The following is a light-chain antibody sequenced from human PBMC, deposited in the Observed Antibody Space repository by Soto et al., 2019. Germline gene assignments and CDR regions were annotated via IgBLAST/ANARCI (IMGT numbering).Light chain of an antibody. J-gene: IGLJ1*01. Sequence: AVVTQPPSASGTPGQRVTISCSGSRSNIGSNTVNWYQQLPGAAPKLLIQSNNQRPSGVPDRFSGSQSDTSASLAISGLQSEDEADYYCAVWDDSLNGYVFGTGTKLTVL. CDR2: SNN. CDR3: AVWDDSLNGYV. V-gene: IGLV1-44*01. CDR1: RSNIGSNT.